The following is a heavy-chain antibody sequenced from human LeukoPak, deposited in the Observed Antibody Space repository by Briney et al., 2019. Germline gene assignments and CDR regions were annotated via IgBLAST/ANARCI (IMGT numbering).Heavy chain of an antibody. D-gene: IGHD4-17*01. CDR2: INHSGST. CDR1: GGSCSGYY. J-gene: IGHJ5*02. Sequence: SETLSLTCAVYGGSCSGYYWSWIRQPPGKGLEWIGEINHSGSTNYNPSLKSRVTISVDTSKNQFSLKLSSVTAADTAVYYCARGRGGAVYYGVARNWFDPWGQGTLVTVSS. V-gene: IGHV4-34*01. CDR3: ARGRGGAVYYGVARNWFDP.